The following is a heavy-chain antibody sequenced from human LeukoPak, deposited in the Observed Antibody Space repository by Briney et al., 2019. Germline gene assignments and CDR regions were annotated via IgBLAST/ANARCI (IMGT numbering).Heavy chain of an antibody. J-gene: IGHJ4*02. CDR1: GGSISSSSYH. V-gene: IGHV4-39*01. Sequence: PSETLSLTCTVSGGSISSSSYHWGWIRQPPGKGLEWIGSIYYSGSTYYNPSLKSRVTISVDTSKNQFSLKLRSVTAADTAVYNCAREYGSGNFDYWGQGTLVTVSS. CDR2: IYYSGST. CDR3: AREYGSGNFDY. D-gene: IGHD3-10*01.